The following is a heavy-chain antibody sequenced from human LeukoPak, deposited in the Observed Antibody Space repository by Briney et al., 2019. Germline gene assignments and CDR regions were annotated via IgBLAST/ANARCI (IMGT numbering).Heavy chain of an antibody. Sequence: PGGSLRLSCAASGFTFSSYSMNWVRQAPGKGPEWVSSISSSNVYIYYADSVKGRFTISRDNAKNSLYLQMNSLRAEDTAMYYCARGVVAAAGRYYFDYWGQGTLVTVSS. CDR3: ARGVVAAAGRYYFDY. J-gene: IGHJ4*02. V-gene: IGHV3-21*01. D-gene: IGHD6-13*01. CDR1: GFTFSSYS. CDR2: ISSSNVYI.